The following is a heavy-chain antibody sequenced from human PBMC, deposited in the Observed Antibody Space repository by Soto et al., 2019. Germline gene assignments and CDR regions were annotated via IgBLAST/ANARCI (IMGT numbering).Heavy chain of an antibody. J-gene: IGHJ4*02. D-gene: IGHD6-13*01. CDR3: ARGYSSSWYYFDY. V-gene: IGHV4-59*01. CDR2: IYYSGST. CDR1: GGSISSYY. Sequence: QVQLQESGPGLVKPSETLSLTCTVSGGSISSYYWSWIRQPPGKGLEWIGYIYYSGSTNYNPSLKSRVTISVDTSKNQFSLKLSSVTAAATAVYYCARGYSSSWYYFDYWGQGTLVTVSS.